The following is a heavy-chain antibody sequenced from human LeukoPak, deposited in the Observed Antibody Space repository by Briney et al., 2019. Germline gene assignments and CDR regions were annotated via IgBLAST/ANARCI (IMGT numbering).Heavy chain of an antibody. Sequence: SQTLSLTCTVSGGSISSGASDWGWIRQHPKRGLEWVGYINHSGSTYYNPSLGSRVTMSVDTSKNQFSLKLSSVTAADSAVYCCARAARQGFTMIVVSFFYFDLWGRGTLVTVSS. V-gene: IGHV4-31*03. CDR1: GGSISSGASD. CDR2: INHSGST. J-gene: IGHJ2*01. D-gene: IGHD3-22*01. CDR3: ARAARQGFTMIVVSFFYFDL.